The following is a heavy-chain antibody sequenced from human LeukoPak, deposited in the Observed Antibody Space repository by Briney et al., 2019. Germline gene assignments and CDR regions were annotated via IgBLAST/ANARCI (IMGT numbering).Heavy chain of an antibody. CDR3: ARRLGYCSSTSCSLYYYYGMDV. CDR2: IYLGDSDT. Sequence: GESLKISCKGSGYSFTNYWIGWVRQMPGKGLEWMGIIYLGDSDTRYSPSFQGQVTISADKSISTAYLQWSSLKASDTAMYYCARRLGYCSSTSCSLYYYYGMDVWGQGTTVTVSS. V-gene: IGHV5-51*01. D-gene: IGHD2-2*01. CDR1: GYSFTNYW. J-gene: IGHJ6*02.